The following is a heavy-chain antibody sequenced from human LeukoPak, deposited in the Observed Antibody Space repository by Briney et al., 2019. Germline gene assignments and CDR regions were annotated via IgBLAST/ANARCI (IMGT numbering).Heavy chain of an antibody. CDR1: GFTFDDYA. CDR3: AKWVTYDFWSGPAAFDI. CDR2: ISWNSGSI. D-gene: IGHD3-3*01. Sequence: GGSLRLSCAASGFTFDDYAMPWVRQAPGKGLEWVSGISWNSGSIGYADSVKGRFTISRDNAKNSLYLQMNSLRAEDTALYYCAKWVTYDFWSGPAAFDIWGQGTMVTVSS. J-gene: IGHJ3*02. V-gene: IGHV3-9*01.